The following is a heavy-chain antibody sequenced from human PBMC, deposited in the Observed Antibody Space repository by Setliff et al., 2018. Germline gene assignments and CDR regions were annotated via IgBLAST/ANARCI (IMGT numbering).Heavy chain of an antibody. Sequence: SETLSLTCTVSGDSISSTSYQWGWVRQPPGKGLEWIGSIYYTGTAYYNPSLKSRVTISVDTSKNQFSLKLTSVTAADTAVYYCARHALSFDSAWDVWGKGTTVTVSS. CDR3: ARHALSFDSAWDV. D-gene: IGHD3-9*01. J-gene: IGHJ6*04. CDR2: IYYTGTA. V-gene: IGHV4-39*01. CDR1: GDSISSTSYQ.